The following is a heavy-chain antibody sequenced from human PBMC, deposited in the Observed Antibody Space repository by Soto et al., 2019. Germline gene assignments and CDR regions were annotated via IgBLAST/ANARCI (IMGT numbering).Heavy chain of an antibody. V-gene: IGHV1-69*13. Sequence: GASVKVSCKASGGTFSSYAISWVRQAPGQGLEWMGGIIPIFGTANYAQKFQGRVTITADESTSTAYMELSSLRSEDTAVYYCARDPLHYDILTGYYQGGAFDIWG. CDR2: IIPIFGTA. D-gene: IGHD3-9*01. CDR3: ARDPLHYDILTGYYQGGAFDI. CDR1: GGTFSSYA. J-gene: IGHJ3*02.